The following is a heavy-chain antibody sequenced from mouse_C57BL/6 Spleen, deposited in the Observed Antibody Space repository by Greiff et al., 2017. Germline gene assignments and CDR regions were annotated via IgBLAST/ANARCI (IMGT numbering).Heavy chain of an antibody. CDR1: GFTFSDYG. Sequence: EVKLEESGGGLVKPGGSLKLSCAASGFTFSDYGMHWVRQAPEKGLEWVAYISSGSSTIYYADTVKGRFTISRDNAKNTLFLQMTSLRSEDTAMYYCARQGLGREGVYYFDYGGQGTTLTVSS. CDR3: ARQGLGREGVYYFDY. V-gene: IGHV5-17*01. D-gene: IGHD4-1*01. CDR2: ISSGSSTI. J-gene: IGHJ2*01.